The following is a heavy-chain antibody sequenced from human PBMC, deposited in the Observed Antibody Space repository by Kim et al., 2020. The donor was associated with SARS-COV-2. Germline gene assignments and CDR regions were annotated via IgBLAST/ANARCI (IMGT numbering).Heavy chain of an antibody. CDR2: ISWNSGSI. CDR3: AKDTIAAAPGMVV. Sequence: GGSLRLSCAASGFTFDDYAMHWVRQAPGKGLEWVAGISWNSGSIGNADCVKGRFTSSRDNDKNSLYLQMNSLRAEDTALYYCAKDTIAAAPGMVVWGQGTTVTVSS. V-gene: IGHV3-9*01. J-gene: IGHJ6*02. D-gene: IGHD6-13*01. CDR1: GFTFDDYA.